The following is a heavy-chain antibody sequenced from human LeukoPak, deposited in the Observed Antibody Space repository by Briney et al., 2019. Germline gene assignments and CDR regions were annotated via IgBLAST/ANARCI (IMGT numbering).Heavy chain of an antibody. CDR2: IYSGGST. V-gene: IGHV3-53*04. D-gene: IGHD3-3*01. Sequence: GGSLRLSCAASGFTVSSNYMSWVRQAPGKGLEWVSVIYSGGSTYYADSVKGRFTISRHNSKNTLYLQMNSLRAEDTAVYYCASGVTIFGVVRFDYWGQGTLVTVSS. J-gene: IGHJ4*02. CDR1: GFTVSSNY. CDR3: ASGVTIFGVVRFDY.